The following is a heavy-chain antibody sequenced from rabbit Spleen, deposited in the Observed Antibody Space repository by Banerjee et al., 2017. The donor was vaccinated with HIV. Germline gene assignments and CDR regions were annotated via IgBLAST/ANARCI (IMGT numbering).Heavy chain of an antibody. D-gene: IGHD4-2*01. V-gene: IGHV1S43*01. CDR2: IRSGSGTT. CDR3: ARDASGSNWDWLDL. CDR1: GFSFSNSYY. J-gene: IGHJ5*01. Sequence: QELKESGGRLVTHGGSLTLTCTASGFSFSNSYYISWVRQAPGKGLEWIAYIRSGSGTTSYASWVNGRFTISRSTSLNTVDLKMTSLTAADTATYFCARDASGSNWDWLDLLGPGTLVTVS.